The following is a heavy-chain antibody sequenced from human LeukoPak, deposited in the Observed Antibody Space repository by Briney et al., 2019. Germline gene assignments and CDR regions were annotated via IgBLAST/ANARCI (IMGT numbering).Heavy chain of an antibody. D-gene: IGHD4-17*01. CDR1: GFTFSSYA. CDR3: AREIYGDFGFDY. V-gene: IGHV3-64*04. CDR2: ISSNGGST. Sequence: QSGGSLRLFCSASGFTFSSYAMHWVRQAPGKGLEYVSAISSNGGSTYYADSVKDRFTISRDNSKNTLYLQINSLRAEDTAMYYCAREIYGDFGFDYWGQGTLVTVSS. J-gene: IGHJ4*02.